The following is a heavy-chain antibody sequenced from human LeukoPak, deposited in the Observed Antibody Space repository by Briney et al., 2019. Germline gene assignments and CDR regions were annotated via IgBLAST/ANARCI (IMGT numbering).Heavy chain of an antibody. CDR2: IYYSGST. D-gene: IGHD6-19*01. Sequence: SETLSLTCTVSGGSISSYYWSWIRQPPGKRLEWIGYIYYSGSTNYNPSLKSRVTISVDTSKNQFSLKLSSVTAADTAVYYCARTGGDSSGPWCFDYWGQGTLVTVSS. V-gene: IGHV4-59*01. CDR3: ARTGGDSSGPWCFDY. J-gene: IGHJ4*02. CDR1: GGSISSYY.